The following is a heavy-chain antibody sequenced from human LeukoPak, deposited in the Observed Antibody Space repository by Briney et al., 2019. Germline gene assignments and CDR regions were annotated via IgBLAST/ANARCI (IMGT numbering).Heavy chain of an antibody. CDR3: AKDRLGGPYFFHY. V-gene: IGHV3-23*01. CDR1: GFTFSSYA. CDR2: IGGTGVRT. Sequence: PGGSLRLSCASSGFTFSSYAMSWVRQAPGKGLEWVSTIGGTGVRTYYADSVKGRFTISRDNSKNPLYLQINSLRAEDTAVYFCAKDRLGGPYFFHYWGQGTLVTVSS. J-gene: IGHJ4*02. D-gene: IGHD3-16*01.